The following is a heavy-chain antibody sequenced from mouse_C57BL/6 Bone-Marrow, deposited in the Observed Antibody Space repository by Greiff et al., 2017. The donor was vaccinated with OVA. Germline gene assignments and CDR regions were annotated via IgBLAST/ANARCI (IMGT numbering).Heavy chain of an antibody. CDR2: ISSGGDYI. D-gene: IGHD2-4*01. CDR3: TRDPIYYDQGGFAY. Sequence: EVKLVESGEGLVKPGGSLKLSCAASGFTFSSYAMSWVRQTPEKRLEWVAYISSGGDYIYYADTVKGRFTISRDNARNTLYLQMSSLKSEDTAMYYCTRDPIYYDQGGFAYWGQGTLVTVSA. J-gene: IGHJ3*01. V-gene: IGHV5-9-1*02. CDR1: GFTFSSYA.